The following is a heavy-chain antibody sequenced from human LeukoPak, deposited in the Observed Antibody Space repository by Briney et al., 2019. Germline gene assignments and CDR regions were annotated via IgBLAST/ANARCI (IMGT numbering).Heavy chain of an antibody. CDR2: ISDSGDYT. CDR3: AKDTSIGKYCTNGVCSPFDY. J-gene: IGHJ4*02. D-gene: IGHD2-8*01. V-gene: IGHV3-23*01. CDR1: GFTFSSDA. Sequence: GGSLTLSCAGSGFTFSSDAMSWVRQAPGQGLEWVSGISDSGDYTSYADSVRGRFTISRDNSRNTLYLQMISLRPEDTAVYYCAKDTSIGKYCTNGVCSPFDYWGQGTLVTVSS.